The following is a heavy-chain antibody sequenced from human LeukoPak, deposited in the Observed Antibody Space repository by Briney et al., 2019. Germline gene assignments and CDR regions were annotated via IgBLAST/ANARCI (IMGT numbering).Heavy chain of an antibody. J-gene: IGHJ3*02. V-gene: IGHV1-18*01. CDR2: ITAYDGDT. Sequence: ASVTVSCKASGFSFPSYGISWVRQAPGQGLEWIGWITAYDGDTNYAEKFQGRVTMATDTSTSTASMELWSPRSDDTAVYYCARDWQLPSGPDVFDIWGQGTVVTVSS. CDR1: GFSFPSYG. D-gene: IGHD1-1*01. CDR3: ARDWQLPSGPDVFDI.